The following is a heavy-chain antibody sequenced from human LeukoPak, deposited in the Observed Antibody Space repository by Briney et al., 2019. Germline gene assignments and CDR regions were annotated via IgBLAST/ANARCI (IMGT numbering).Heavy chain of an antibody. CDR2: ITGSGGST. V-gene: IGHV3-23*01. D-gene: IGHD3-10*01. J-gene: IGHJ6*02. CDR3: ANGNRWFGELFPFSDGMDV. CDR1: GFTFSSYV. Sequence: PGGSLRLSCAASGFTFSSYVMSWVRQAPGKGLERVSSITGSGGSTYYADSVKGRFTISRDNSKDTLYLQMNSLRAEDTAVYYCANGNRWFGELFPFSDGMDVWGQGTTVTVSS.